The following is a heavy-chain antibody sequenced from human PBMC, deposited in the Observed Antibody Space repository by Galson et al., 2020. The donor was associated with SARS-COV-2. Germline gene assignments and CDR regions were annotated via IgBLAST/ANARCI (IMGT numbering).Heavy chain of an antibody. CDR3: ARGVYGSGSPFLNWYFDL. Sequence: GGSLRLSCAASGFTFSSYGMHWVRQAPGKGLEWVAVISYDGSNKYYADSVKGRFTISRDNSKNTLYLQMNSLRAEETAVCYCARGVYGSGSPFLNWYFDLWGRGTLVTVSS. CDR2: ISYDGSNK. CDR1: GFTFSSYG. J-gene: IGHJ2*01. D-gene: IGHD3-10*01. V-gene: IGHV3-30*03.